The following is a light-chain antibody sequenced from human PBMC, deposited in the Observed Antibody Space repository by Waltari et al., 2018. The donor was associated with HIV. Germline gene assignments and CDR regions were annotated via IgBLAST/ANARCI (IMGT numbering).Light chain of an antibody. CDR1: RAHTGAGSA. CDR3: QSYDTGLV. V-gene: IGLV1-40*01. Sequence: QSVLTQPPSVPVAPGQRVTIPCPGSRAHTGAGSAVHWYQHFPGTAPKLLIFGDSNRPSGVPDRFSGSKSGTSASLAITGLQAEDEADYYCQSYDTGLVFGGGTKLTVL. CDR2: GDS. J-gene: IGLJ2*01.